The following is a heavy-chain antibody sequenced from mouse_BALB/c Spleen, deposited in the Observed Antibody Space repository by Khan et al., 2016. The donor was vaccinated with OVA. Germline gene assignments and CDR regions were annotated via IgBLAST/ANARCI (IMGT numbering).Heavy chain of an antibody. CDR3: IRGGYGGFAY. V-gene: IGHV1-53*01. Sequence: QVQLKQSGTELVKPRASVRLSCKASGYTFTSYQMYWVKQRPGQGLEWIGEITPSNGGTNFNEKFKSKATLTVDESSSTAFMQLSSLTSEDSAVYDCIRGGYGGFAYWGQGTLVTVSA. CDR2: ITPSNGGT. J-gene: IGHJ3*01. D-gene: IGHD3-1*01. CDR1: GYTFTSYQ.